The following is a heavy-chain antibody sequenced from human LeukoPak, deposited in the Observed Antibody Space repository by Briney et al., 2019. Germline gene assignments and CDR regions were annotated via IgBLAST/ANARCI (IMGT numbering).Heavy chain of an antibody. J-gene: IGHJ4*02. CDR1: GGSINSSRYY. CDR2: IYYSGST. V-gene: IGHV4-39*01. D-gene: IGHD3-3*01. Sequence: PSETLSLTCTVSGGSINSSRYYWGWIRQPPGKGLEWIGSIYYSGSTYYNPSLKSRVTISVDTSKNQFSLKLSSVTAADTAVYYCASHKENRPIFGVGRPVDFWGQGTLVTASS. CDR3: ASHKENRPIFGVGRPVDF.